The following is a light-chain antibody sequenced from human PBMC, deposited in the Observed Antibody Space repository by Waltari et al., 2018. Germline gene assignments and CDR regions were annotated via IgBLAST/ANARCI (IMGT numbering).Light chain of an antibody. CDR1: ALPKQS. Sequence: SYELTQQPSVSVSPGQPARIPCPGDALPKQSAYWYQQKPGQAPVLVIYKDSERPSGIPERFSGSSSGTTVTLTISGGQAEDEADYYCQSADSSGTYVVFGGGTKLTVL. V-gene: IGLV3-25*03. CDR3: QSADSSGTYVV. J-gene: IGLJ2*01. CDR2: KDS.